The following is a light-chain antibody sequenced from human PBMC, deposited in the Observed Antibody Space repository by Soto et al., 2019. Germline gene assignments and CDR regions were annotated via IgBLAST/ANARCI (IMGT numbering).Light chain of an antibody. CDR3: QQYGSSPRT. J-gene: IGKJ1*01. CDR2: GAS. CDR1: QSVSSSY. Sequence: QSLSPGERGTLACMASQSVSSSYLAWYQQKPGQAPRLLIYGASSRATGIPDRFSGSGSGTDFTLTISRLEPEDFAVYYCQQYGSSPRTFGQGTKVDIK. V-gene: IGKV3-20*01.